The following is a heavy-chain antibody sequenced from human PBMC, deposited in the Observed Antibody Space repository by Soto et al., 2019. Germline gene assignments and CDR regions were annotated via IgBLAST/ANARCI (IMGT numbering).Heavy chain of an antibody. CDR2: IIPIFGTA. D-gene: IGHD6-6*01. V-gene: IGHV1-69*01. Sequence: QVQLVQSGAEVKKPGSSVKVSCKASGGTFSSYAISWVRQAPGQGLEWMGGIIPIFGTANYAQKFQGRVTITADESTSTADMELSSLRSEDTAVYYCARDIPTSSSSANWFDPWGQGTLVTVSS. J-gene: IGHJ5*02. CDR3: ARDIPTSSSSANWFDP. CDR1: GGTFSSYA.